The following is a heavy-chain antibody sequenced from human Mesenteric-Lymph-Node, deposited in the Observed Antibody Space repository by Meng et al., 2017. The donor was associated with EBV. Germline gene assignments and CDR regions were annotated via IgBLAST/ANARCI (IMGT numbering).Heavy chain of an antibody. CDR2: IYYSGST. CDR3: ARRGGPVTELDY. Sequence: QEQLQASGPGLVKPSQTLSLTCAVSGASINSDSYYWSWIRQPPGKGLEYIGYIYYSGSTYYNPSLKSRVTISMETSKNQFSLKLTSVTAADTAVYYCARRGGPVTELDYWGQGTLVTVSS. D-gene: IGHD4-17*01. CDR1: GASINSDSYY. J-gene: IGHJ4*02. V-gene: IGHV4-30-4*01.